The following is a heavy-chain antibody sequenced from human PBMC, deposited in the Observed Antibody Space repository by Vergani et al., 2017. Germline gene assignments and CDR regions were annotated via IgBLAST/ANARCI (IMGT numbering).Heavy chain of an antibody. CDR1: GFTFSRHW. CDR2: VNPEGTNT. V-gene: IGHV3-74*01. CDR3: VKDIAASGNYWYFDL. Sequence: EVQLVESGGGLVQPGGSLRLSCAASGFTFSRHWMHWVRQAPGKGLVWVSRVNPEGTNTPYADSVKGRFTISRDNAKNSLYLQMNSLRAKDTALYYCVKDIAASGNYWYFDLWGRGTLVTVSS. J-gene: IGHJ2*01. D-gene: IGHD6-13*01.